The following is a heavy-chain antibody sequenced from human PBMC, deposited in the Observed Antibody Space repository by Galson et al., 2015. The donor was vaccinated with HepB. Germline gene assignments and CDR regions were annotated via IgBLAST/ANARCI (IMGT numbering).Heavy chain of an antibody. D-gene: IGHD3-22*01. J-gene: IGHJ4*02. V-gene: IGHV3-23*01. Sequence: SLRLSCADSGFTFSTSAMTWVRQAPGKGLEWVSAISGSGGSTYYADSVKGRFTISRDNSKNTLYLQMNSLRAEDTAAYYCAKDFPYYDSSGYYIPDYWGQGTLVTVSS. CDR3: AKDFPYYDSSGYYIPDY. CDR1: GFTFSTSA. CDR2: ISGSGGST.